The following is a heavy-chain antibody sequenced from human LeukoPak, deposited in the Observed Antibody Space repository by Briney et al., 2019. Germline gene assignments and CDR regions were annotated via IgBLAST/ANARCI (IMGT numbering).Heavy chain of an antibody. J-gene: IGHJ4*02. CDR1: GFNFGTYW. CDR3: ARDPDSSAFDY. D-gene: IGHD2-15*01. CDR2: IKNDDTVK. V-gene: IGHV3-7*01. Sequence: GGSLRLSCTAAGFNFGTYWMSWVRQSPEKGLEFVVNIKNDDTVKHYVDSVKGRFTISRDNPSNSVYLQMDSLRPEDTALYYCARDPDSSAFDYWGQGAQVTVSS.